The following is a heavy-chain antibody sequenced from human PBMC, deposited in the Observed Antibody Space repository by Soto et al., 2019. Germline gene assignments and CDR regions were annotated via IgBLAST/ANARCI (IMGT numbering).Heavy chain of an antibody. V-gene: IGHV1-58*01. J-gene: IGHJ4*02. D-gene: IGHD5-18*01. CDR3: AADQGYSYGYGTY. CDR1: GFTFTSSA. Sequence: SVNVSCKASGFTFTSSAVQWVRQARGQRLEWIGWIVVGSGNTDYAQKLQERVTITRDMSTSTAYMELSSLRSEDTAVYYCAADQGYSYGYGTYWGQGTLVTAPQ. CDR2: IVVGSGNT.